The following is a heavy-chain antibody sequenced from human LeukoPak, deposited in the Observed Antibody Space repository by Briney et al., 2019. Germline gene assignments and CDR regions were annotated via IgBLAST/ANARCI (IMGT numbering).Heavy chain of an antibody. V-gene: IGHV3-74*01. J-gene: IGHJ4*02. CDR2: INSDGSRT. D-gene: IGHD6-6*01. CDR3: ARDGYSSSFYFDY. Sequence: GGSLRLSCAASGFTFSNYNMNWVRQAPGKGLVWVSRINSDGSRTTYADSVKGRFTISRDNAKNTLYLQMNSLRAEDTAVYYCARDGYSSSFYFDYWGQGTLVTVSS. CDR1: GFTFSNYN.